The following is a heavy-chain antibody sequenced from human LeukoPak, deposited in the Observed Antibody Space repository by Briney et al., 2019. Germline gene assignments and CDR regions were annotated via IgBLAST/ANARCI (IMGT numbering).Heavy chain of an antibody. Sequence: GASVKVSCKASGYTFTSYYMHWVRQAPGQGLEWMGIINPSGGSTSYAQKFQGRVTMTRDMSTSTVYMELSSLRSEDTAVYYCARESIAARHYYYYYYMDVWSKGTTVTVSS. CDR1: GYTFTSYY. D-gene: IGHD6-6*01. V-gene: IGHV1-46*01. J-gene: IGHJ6*03. CDR3: ARESIAARHYYYYYYMDV. CDR2: INPSGGST.